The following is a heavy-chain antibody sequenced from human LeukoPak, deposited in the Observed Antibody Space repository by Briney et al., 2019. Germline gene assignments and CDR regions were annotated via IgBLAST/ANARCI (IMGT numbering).Heavy chain of an antibody. D-gene: IGHD2-2*01. CDR1: VCPFTSSA. Sequence: SVKLSCKASVCPFTSSAISWVRQAPGPGLEWMGGIIPIFGRENYAQKCQGRVTITTDGATRSAYMELSRLRSEDTAVYYCARSQPGYCSSTSCHPFWDYMDVWGKGTTVTVSS. CDR2: IIPIFGRE. CDR3: ARSQPGYCSSTSCHPFWDYMDV. V-gene: IGHV1-69*05. J-gene: IGHJ6*03.